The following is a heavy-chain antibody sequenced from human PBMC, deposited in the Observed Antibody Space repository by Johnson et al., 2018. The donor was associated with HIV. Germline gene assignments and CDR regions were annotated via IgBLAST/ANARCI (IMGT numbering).Heavy chain of an antibody. CDR1: GFTVSSNY. J-gene: IGHJ3*02. CDR3: ARERAVTTKGYDEDAFDI. V-gene: IGHV3-66*02. CDR2: IYSGGST. Sequence: EQLVESGGGLVQPGGSLRLSCAASGFTVSSNYMSWVRQAPGKGLEWVSVIYSGGSTYYADSVKGRLTISRDNSKHTLYLQRSSLRAEDTALYYCARERAVTTKGYDEDAFDIWGQGTMVTVSS. D-gene: IGHD4-17*01.